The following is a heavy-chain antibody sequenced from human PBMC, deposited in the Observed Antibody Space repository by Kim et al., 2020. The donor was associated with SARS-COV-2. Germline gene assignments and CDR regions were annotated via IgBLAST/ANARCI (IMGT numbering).Heavy chain of an antibody. J-gene: IGHJ4*02. V-gene: IGHV1-18*01. CDR2: T. Sequence: TSYAQKRQGRVTLTTDTSTSTAYMGLRSLRSDDTAVYYCARAGYIGSLDYWGQGTLVTVSS. D-gene: IGHD5-18*01. CDR3: ARAGYIGSLDY.